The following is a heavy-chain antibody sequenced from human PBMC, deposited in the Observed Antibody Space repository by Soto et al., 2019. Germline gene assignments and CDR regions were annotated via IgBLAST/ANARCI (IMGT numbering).Heavy chain of an antibody. CDR1: GGTFSSYI. CDR2: IIPILGIA. Sequence: QVQLVQSGAEVKKPGSSVKVSCKASGGTFSSYIISWVRQAPGLGLEWMGRIIPILGIANYAQKFQGRVTITADKSTSTAYMELSSLRSEDTAVYYCARFPQTAIVGAAYFDYWGQGTLVTVSS. CDR3: ARFPQTAIVGAAYFDY. V-gene: IGHV1-69*02. D-gene: IGHD1-26*01. J-gene: IGHJ4*02.